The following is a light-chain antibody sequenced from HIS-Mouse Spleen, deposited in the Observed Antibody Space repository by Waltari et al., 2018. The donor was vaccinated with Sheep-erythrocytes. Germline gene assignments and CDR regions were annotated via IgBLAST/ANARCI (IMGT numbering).Light chain of an antibody. J-gene: IGKJ4*01. CDR2: DAS. CDR3: QQRSNWPLT. CDR1: QSVSSY. V-gene: IGKV3-11*01. Sequence: EIVLTQSPATLSLSPGERATLSCRASQSVSSYLAWYQQKPGQAPRLLIYDASNRATGIPARFSGRGSGTDFTLTISSLEPEDFAVYYCQQRSNWPLTFGGGTK.